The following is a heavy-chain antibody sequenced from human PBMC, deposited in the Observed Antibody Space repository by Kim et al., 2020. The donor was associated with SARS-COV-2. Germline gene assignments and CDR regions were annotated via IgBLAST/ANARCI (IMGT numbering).Heavy chain of an antibody. D-gene: IGHD1-26*01. J-gene: IGHJ3*02. CDR3: TGFGGNYSYAFDI. Sequence: NYAQKLQGRVTMTRDTSTSTAYMELRSLRSDDTAIYYCTGFGGNYSYAFDIWGQGTVVTVSS. V-gene: IGHV1-18*01.